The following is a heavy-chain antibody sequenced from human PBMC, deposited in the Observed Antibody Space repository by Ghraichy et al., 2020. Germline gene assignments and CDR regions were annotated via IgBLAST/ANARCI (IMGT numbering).Heavy chain of an antibody. CDR2: SGSGGST. CDR1: GFTFSSYA. J-gene: IGHJ4*02. CDR3: AKGFDWSFTLYYFDY. V-gene: IGHV3-23*01. D-gene: IGHD3-9*01. Sequence: LSLTCAASGFTFSSYAMSWVRQAPGKGLEWVSVSGSGGSTYYADSVKGRFTISRDNSKNTLYLQMNSLRAEDTAVYYCAKGFDWSFTLYYFDYWGQGTLVTVSS.